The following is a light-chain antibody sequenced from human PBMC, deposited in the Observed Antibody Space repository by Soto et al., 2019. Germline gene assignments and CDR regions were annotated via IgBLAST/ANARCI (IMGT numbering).Light chain of an antibody. CDR3: SLYTSSSTVV. CDR1: SSDVGGYNY. Sequence: QSALTQPASVSGSPGQSITISCTGTSSDVGGYNYVSWYQQHPGKAPKLMIFDVGNRPSGVSNRFSGSKSGNTASLTISGLQAEDEADYYCSLYTSSSTVVFGGGTKVTVL. J-gene: IGLJ2*01. CDR2: DVG. V-gene: IGLV2-14*01.